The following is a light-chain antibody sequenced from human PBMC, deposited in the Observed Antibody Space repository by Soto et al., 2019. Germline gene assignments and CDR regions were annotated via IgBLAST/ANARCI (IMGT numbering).Light chain of an antibody. Sequence: DIPMTQSPSSVSASVGDRVTITCRASQDISSWVAWFQQKPGKAPKLLVFAASSLPRGVPSRFSGSESGADFTLTISSLQPEDFATYYCQQAYSFPFTFGPGTKVDFK. CDR3: QQAYSFPFT. CDR1: QDISSW. J-gene: IGKJ3*01. V-gene: IGKV1-12*01. CDR2: AAS.